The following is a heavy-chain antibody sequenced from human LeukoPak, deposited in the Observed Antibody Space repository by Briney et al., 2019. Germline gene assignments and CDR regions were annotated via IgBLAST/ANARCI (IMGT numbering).Heavy chain of an antibody. CDR3: ARVYWGNWFDP. V-gene: IGHV3-21*01. CDR1: GFTFSSYS. CDR2: ISSSSSYI. Sequence: GGSLRLSCAASGFTFSSYSMSWVRQAPGKGLEWVSSISSSSSYIYYADSVKGRFTISRDNAKNSLYLQMNSLRAEDTAVYYCARVYWGNWFDPWGQGTLVTVSS. D-gene: IGHD3-16*01. J-gene: IGHJ5*02.